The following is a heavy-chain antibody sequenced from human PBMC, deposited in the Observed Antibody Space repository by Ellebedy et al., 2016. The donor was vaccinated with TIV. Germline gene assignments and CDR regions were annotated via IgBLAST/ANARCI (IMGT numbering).Heavy chain of an antibody. V-gene: IGHV3-23*01. J-gene: IGHJ3*01. CDR1: GFTFSSYA. D-gene: IGHD3-16*01. CDR2: ISNTGSRT. Sequence: GESLKISCAASGFTFSSYAMSWVRQAPGKGLEWVSTISNTGSRTYHTDSVEGRFIISRDTSKKTLYLQMNGLRAEDTAIYYCAKDQVGGDGRWVFDLWGQGTMVTVSS. CDR3: AKDQVGGDGRWVFDL.